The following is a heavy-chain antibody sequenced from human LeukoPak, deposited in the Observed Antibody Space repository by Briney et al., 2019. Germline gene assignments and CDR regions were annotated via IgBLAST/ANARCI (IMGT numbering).Heavy chain of an antibody. V-gene: IGHV3-23*01. D-gene: IGHD1-7*01. CDR1: RFTFSSYA. J-gene: IGHJ4*02. CDR3: AKDSVWYNWNYGSFDY. Sequence: GGSPRLSCAASRFTFSSYAMSWVRQAPGKGLEWVSAISGSGGSTYYADSVKGRFTISRDNSKNTLYLQMNSLRAEDTAVYYCAKDSVWYNWNYGSFDYWGQGTLVTVSS. CDR2: ISGSGGST.